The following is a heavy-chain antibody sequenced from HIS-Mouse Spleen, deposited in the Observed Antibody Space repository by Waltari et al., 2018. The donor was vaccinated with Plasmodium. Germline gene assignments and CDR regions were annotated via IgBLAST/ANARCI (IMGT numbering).Heavy chain of an antibody. D-gene: IGHD6-13*01. CDR2: ISYDGSNK. J-gene: IGHJ4*02. CDR1: GFTFSSYG. V-gene: IGHV3-30*18. CDR3: AKDRQQLVRYYFDY. Sequence: QVQLVESGGGVVQPGRSLRLSCAASGFTFSSYGMHWVRQAPGKGLEWVAVISYDGSNKYYEDAVKGRFTISRDNSKNTLYLQMNSLRAEDTAVYYCAKDRQQLVRYYFDYWGQGTLVTVSS.